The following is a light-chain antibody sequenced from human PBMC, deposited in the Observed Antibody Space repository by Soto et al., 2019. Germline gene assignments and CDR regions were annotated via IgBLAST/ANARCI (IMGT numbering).Light chain of an antibody. CDR3: QQYYSYPRT. Sequence: IQVTQYPSSLSASVRDRVTITCLASQSVSTYLNWYQQKPGQAPKLLIYAASTLQSGVPSRFSGRGSGTDFTLTISSLQPEDFATYHCQQYYSYPRTFGQGTKVDIK. V-gene: IGKV1-39*01. CDR1: QSVSTY. CDR2: AAS. J-gene: IGKJ1*01.